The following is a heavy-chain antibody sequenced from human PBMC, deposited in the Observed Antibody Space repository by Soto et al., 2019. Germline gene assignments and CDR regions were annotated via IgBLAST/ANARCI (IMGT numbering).Heavy chain of an antibody. J-gene: IGHJ4*02. CDR3: AKDGRAYSSCWYFDY. Sequence: GVSLRLSCAASGFTFSSYGMYWVRQAPGKGLEWASFISYDGKNKNYLDSVKGRFTISRDNSKNTLYLQMNSLRAEDTAFYYCAKDGRAYSSCWYFDYWGQGTLVTDSS. D-gene: IGHD6-19*01. V-gene: IGHV3-30*18. CDR2: ISYDGKNK. CDR1: GFTFSSYG.